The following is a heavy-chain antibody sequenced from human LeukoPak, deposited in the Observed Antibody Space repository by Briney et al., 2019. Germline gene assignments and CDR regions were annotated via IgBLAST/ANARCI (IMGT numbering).Heavy chain of an antibody. J-gene: IGHJ4*02. V-gene: IGHV1-69*13. Sequence: RASVKVSCKASGGTFSSYAISWVRQAPGQGLEWMGGIIPIFGPANYAQKFQGRVTITADESTSTAYMELSSLRSEDTAVYYCARRYDYYDSSGYYDYWGQGTLVTVSS. D-gene: IGHD3-22*01. CDR3: ARRYDYYDSSGYYDY. CDR1: GGTFSSYA. CDR2: IIPIFGPA.